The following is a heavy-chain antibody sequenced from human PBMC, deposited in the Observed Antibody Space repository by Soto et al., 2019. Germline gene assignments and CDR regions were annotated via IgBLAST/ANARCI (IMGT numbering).Heavy chain of an antibody. D-gene: IGHD7-27*01. CDR3: TRANWYSEY. CDR1: GGSISNHY. J-gene: IGHJ4*02. V-gene: IGHV4-59*11. CDR2: IYYNGNT. Sequence: QVQLQESGPGLVKPLETLSLTCSVSGGSISNHYWSWIRQPPGKGLEWIGYIYYNGNTNYNPSLNSRVTMSVDTSRNQISLKLTTVTAADTAVYYCTRANWYSEYWGQGTLVTVSS.